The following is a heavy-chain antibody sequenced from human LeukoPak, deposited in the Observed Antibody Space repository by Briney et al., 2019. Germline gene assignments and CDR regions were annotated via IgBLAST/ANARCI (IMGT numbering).Heavy chain of an antibody. V-gene: IGHV3-48*03. D-gene: IGHD1-1*01. Sequence: PGGSLRLSWAASGLTFSDYSMNWVRQATGKGLEWVSYISSIGATIYYADSVKGRFTISRDNAKNSLFLQMNSLRAEDTAVYYCARGPYKYVISANPDYWGQGTLVTVSS. CDR2: ISSIGATI. CDR1: GLTFSDYS. J-gene: IGHJ4*02. CDR3: ARGPYKYVISANPDY.